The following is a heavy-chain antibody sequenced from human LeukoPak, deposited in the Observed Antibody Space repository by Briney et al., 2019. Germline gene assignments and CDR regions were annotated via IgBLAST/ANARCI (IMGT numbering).Heavy chain of an antibody. V-gene: IGHV3-15*01. J-gene: IGHJ6*03. D-gene: IGHD2-15*01. CDR3: TTEDVVQTYYYYYYMDV. CDR1: GFTFSNAW. CDR2: IKSKTDGGTT. Sequence: GGSLRLSCAASGFTFSNAWMSWVRQAPGKGLEWVGRIKSKTDGGTTDYAAPVKGRFTISRDDSKNTLYLQMNSLKTEDTAVYYCTTEDVVQTYYYYYYMDVWGKGTTVTVSS.